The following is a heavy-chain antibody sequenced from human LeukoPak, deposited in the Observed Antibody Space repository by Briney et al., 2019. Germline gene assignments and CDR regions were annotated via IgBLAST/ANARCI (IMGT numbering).Heavy chain of an antibody. D-gene: IGHD6-19*01. J-gene: IGHJ3*02. V-gene: IGHV3-15*07. Sequence: GGSLRLSCAASGFTFNNDWMNWVRQAPGKGLEWVGRIKSKIDGGTTDYAAPVKGRFTISRDDSKNTLYLQMNSLKTEDTAVYYCTTGGNVLVAGTRAFDIWGQGTVVPVSS. CDR3: TTGGNVLVAGTRAFDI. CDR2: IKSKIDGGTT. CDR1: GFTFNNDW.